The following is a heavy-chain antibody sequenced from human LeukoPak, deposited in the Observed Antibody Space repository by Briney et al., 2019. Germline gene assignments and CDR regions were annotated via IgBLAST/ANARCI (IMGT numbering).Heavy chain of an antibody. J-gene: IGHJ4*02. D-gene: IGHD3-10*02. CDR3: ARLWSGSFDS. V-gene: IGHV4-59*01. CDR2: IYSSGST. Sequence: PSETLSLTCTVSVGSIRTYYWTWIRQPPGRGLDWIGYIYSSGSTKYNPSLKSRATISMDTSKNQFSLKLSSVTAADTAVYYCARLWSGSFDSWGQGILVTVSS. CDR1: VGSIRTYY.